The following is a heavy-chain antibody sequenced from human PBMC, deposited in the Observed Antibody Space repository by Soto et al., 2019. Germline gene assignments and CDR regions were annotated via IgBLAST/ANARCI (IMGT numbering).Heavy chain of an antibody. CDR2: IKEDGSEI. Sequence: GGSLRLSCAASGFTFRDYYFSWVRQAPGKGLEWVASIKEDGSEIYYLHSVRGRFSISRDSAGNALHLTMNYLSAEDTGVYFCARDIGFDYVNWGQGTLVTVSS. J-gene: IGHJ4*02. CDR3: ARDIGFDYVN. CDR1: GFTFRDYY. D-gene: IGHD3-16*01. V-gene: IGHV3-7*01.